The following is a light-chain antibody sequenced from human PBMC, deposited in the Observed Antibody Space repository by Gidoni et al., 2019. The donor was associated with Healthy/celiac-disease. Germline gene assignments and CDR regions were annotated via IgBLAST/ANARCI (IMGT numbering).Light chain of an antibody. CDR3: MQALQTPPYT. CDR2: LGS. Sequence: DIVMNQSPLSLPVTPGEPASISCRSSQSLLHSNGYNYLDWYLQKPGQSPQLLIYLGSNRASGVPDRFSGSGSGTDFTLKISRVEAEDVGVYYCMQALQTPPYTFGQXTKLEIK. CDR1: QSLLHSNGYNY. V-gene: IGKV2-28*01. J-gene: IGKJ2*01.